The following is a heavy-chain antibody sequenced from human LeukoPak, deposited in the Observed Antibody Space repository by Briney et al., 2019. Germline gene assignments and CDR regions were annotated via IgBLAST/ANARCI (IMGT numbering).Heavy chain of an antibody. CDR1: GGSISSGGYY. D-gene: IGHD3-22*01. CDR3: ARDRSFRRLLLPYYYYGMDV. CDR2: INHSGST. V-gene: IGHV4-39*07. J-gene: IGHJ6*02. Sequence: PSETLSLTCTVSGGSISSGGYYWSWIRQHPGKGLEWIGEINHSGSTNYNPSLKSRVTISVDTSKNQFSLKLSSVTAADTAVYYCARDRSFRRLLLPYYYYGMDVWGQGTTVTVSS.